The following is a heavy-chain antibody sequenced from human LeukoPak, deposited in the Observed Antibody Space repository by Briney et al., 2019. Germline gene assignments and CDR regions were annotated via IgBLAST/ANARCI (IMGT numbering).Heavy chain of an antibody. J-gene: IGHJ4*02. CDR1: GFIFSSYA. Sequence: AGGSLRLSCAASGFIFSSYAMNWVRQAPGKGLEGVAVISGSGGRTYYIDSVKGRFTISRDNSKNTLYLQMNSLRDDDTAVYYCAKGRGYGDYGSTFEYWGQGTLATVSS. CDR2: ISGSGGRT. CDR3: AKGRGYGDYGSTFEY. D-gene: IGHD4-17*01. V-gene: IGHV3-23*01.